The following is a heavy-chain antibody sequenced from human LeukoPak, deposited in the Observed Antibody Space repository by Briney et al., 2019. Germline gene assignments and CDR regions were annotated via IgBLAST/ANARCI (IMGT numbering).Heavy chain of an antibody. V-gene: IGHV1-18*01. CDR3: ARDYYDSSGYRY. Sequence: ASVKVSCKASGYTFTSYGISWVRQAPGQGLEWMGWISAYNGNTNYAQKFQGRVTITADKSTSTAYMELSSLRSEDTAVYYCARDYYDSSGYRYWGQGTLVTVSS. CDR1: GYTFTSYG. CDR2: ISAYNGNT. J-gene: IGHJ4*02. D-gene: IGHD3-22*01.